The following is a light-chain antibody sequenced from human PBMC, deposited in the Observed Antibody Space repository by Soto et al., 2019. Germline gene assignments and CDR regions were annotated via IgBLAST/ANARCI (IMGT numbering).Light chain of an antibody. Sequence: EIVLTQSPGTLSLSPGERATLSCRARQSVSSSYLAWYQQKPGQAPRLLIYGASSMATGIPDKYSGSGSGTDFTLTISRLEPEDFGLYSCKQYGSPPLTFGQRTKVEIK. CDR3: KQYGSPPLT. CDR2: GAS. CDR1: QSVSSSY. J-gene: IGKJ1*01. V-gene: IGKV3-20*01.